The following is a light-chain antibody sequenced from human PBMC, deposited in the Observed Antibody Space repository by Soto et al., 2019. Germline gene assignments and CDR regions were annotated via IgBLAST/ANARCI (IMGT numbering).Light chain of an antibody. Sequence: DIQMTQSPSSLSASVGDRVTITCRASQSISSYLNWYQQKPGKAPKLLIYAASSLQSGVPSRFSGSGSGTDFTLTISSLQPDDFATYDCQQSYSTPYTFGQWTKLESK. V-gene: IGKV1-39*01. CDR3: QQSYSTPYT. J-gene: IGKJ2*01. CDR1: QSISSY. CDR2: AAS.